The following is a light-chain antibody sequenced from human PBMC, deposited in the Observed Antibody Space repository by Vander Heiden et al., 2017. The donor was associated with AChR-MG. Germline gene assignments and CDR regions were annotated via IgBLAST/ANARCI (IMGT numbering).Light chain of an antibody. Sequence: SSELTQDPAVSVALGRTVKITCQGDSLRNYYATWYQQKPGQAPVIVIYGKYNRPSGIPERFSGSSSGDTASLTLTGAQAEDEADYYCNSRDSTGNRVVFGGGTKLTVL. J-gene: IGLJ2*01. CDR1: SLRNYY. V-gene: IGLV3-19*01. CDR2: GKY. CDR3: NSRDSTGNRVV.